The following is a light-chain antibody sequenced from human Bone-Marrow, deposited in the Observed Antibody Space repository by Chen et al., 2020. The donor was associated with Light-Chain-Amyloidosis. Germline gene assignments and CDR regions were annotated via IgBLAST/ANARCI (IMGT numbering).Light chain of an antibody. CDR3: SSYTTSSTWV. V-gene: IGLV2-14*01. CDR1: SSDIGNYKY. Sequence: QSALTQPASVSGSPGQSITISCTGTSSDIGNYKYVSWYQQHPGKAPKLMIYEVSNRPSGVSNRFSGSTSGNTASLTISGLQAEDEADYYCSSYTTSSTWVFGGGTKLTVL. J-gene: IGLJ3*02. CDR2: EVS.